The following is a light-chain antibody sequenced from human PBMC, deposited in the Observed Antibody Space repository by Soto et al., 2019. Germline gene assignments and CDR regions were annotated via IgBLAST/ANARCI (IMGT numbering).Light chain of an antibody. CDR1: QSISNF. CDR3: QQYYSFPWT. J-gene: IGKJ1*01. CDR2: AAS. V-gene: IGKV1-8*01. Sequence: GDRVTITCRASQSISNFLNWYQQKPGKAPKLLIYAASSLQSGVPSRFSGSGSGTDFTLTISCLQSEDFATYYCQQYYSFPWTFGQGTKVDI.